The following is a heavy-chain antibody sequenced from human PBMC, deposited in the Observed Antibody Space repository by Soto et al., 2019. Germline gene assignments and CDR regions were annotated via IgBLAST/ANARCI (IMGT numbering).Heavy chain of an antibody. CDR3: ARDGASSWYNWFDP. CDR1: GGTISSYY. V-gene: IGHV4-59*01. CDR2: IYYSGST. Sequence: SETLSLTCIVSGGTISSYYWSWIRQPPGKGLEWIGYIYYSGSTNYNPSLKSRVTRSVDTSKNQFSLKLSSVTAADTAVYYCARDGASSWYNWFDPWGQGTLVTVSS. J-gene: IGHJ5*02. D-gene: IGHD6-13*01.